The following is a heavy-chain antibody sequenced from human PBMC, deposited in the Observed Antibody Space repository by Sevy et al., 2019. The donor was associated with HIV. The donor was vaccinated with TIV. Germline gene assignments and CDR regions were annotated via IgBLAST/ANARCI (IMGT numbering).Heavy chain of an antibody. CDR1: GGSISRSNW. V-gene: IGHV4-4*02. CDR3: ASGPTTMFYFDS. CDR2: VYYTGST. J-gene: IGHJ4*02. Sequence: SETLSLTCAVSGGSISRSNWWSWVRQPPGKGLEWIGEVYYTGSTNYRPSLKSQVTISIDRSKNQVSLRLSSVTAADTAVYFCASGPTTMFYFDSWGQGALVTVSS. D-gene: IGHD1-26*01.